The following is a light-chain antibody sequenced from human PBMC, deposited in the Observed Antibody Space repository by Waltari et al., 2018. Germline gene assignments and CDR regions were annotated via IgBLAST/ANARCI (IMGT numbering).Light chain of an antibody. Sequence: QTVLYNSNDKNYLAGYQQKPGQPPRLLISWASIRESGVPDRFSGSGSGTDFTLTISSLQAEDVAVYYCQQYYRSRTFGQGTKVEIK. CDR2: WAS. J-gene: IGKJ1*01. V-gene: IGKV4-1*01. CDR1: QTVLYNSNDKNY. CDR3: QQYYRSRT.